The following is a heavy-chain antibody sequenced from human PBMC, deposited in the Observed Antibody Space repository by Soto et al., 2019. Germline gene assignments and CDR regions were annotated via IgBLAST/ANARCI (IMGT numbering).Heavy chain of an antibody. J-gene: IGHJ4*02. V-gene: IGHV1-2*02. D-gene: IGHD1-26*01. CDR2: IGPESGAT. CDR3: GRGRSGQIVVFY. Sequence: ASVKVSCKTSGYTFTGHYIHWVRQAPQQGPEWMGEIGPESGATRYAQKFRGRVTMTMDTSITTVYMELKNLSPDDTAVYYCGRGRSGQIVVFYWGQGTPVTVS. CDR1: GYTFTGHY.